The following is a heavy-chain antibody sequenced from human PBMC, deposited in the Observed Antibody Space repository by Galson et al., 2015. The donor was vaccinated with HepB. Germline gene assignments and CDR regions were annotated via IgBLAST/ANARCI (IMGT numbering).Heavy chain of an antibody. Sequence: SLRLSCAASGFTFSSYAMHWVRQAPGKGLEYVSAISSNGGSTYYANSVKGRFTISRDISKNTLYLQMNTLRAEDTAVYYCARSHILTGYYEYFDYWGQGTLVTVSS. D-gene: IGHD3-9*01. J-gene: IGHJ4*02. V-gene: IGHV3-64*01. CDR3: ARSHILTGYYEYFDY. CDR2: ISSNGGST. CDR1: GFTFSSYA.